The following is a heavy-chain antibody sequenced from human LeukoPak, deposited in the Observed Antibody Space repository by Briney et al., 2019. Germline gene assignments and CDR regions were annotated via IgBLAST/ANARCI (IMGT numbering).Heavy chain of an antibody. CDR1: GYTFTGYY. CDR2: INPNSGGT. Sequence: ASVKVSCKASGYTFTGYYMHWVRQAPGRGLEWMGWINPNSGGTNYAQKFQGRVTMTRDTSISTAYMELSRLRSDDTAVYFCARGYISAYYFDYWGQETLVTVSS. D-gene: IGHD3-22*01. V-gene: IGHV1-2*02. J-gene: IGHJ4*02. CDR3: ARGYISAYYFDY.